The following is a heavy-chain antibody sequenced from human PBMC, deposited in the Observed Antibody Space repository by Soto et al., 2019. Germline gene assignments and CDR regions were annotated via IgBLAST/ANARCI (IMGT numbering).Heavy chain of an antibody. CDR3: TTDSHSTMIVVRFDY. D-gene: IGHD3-22*01. Sequence: LPMRHACPVSGFTCCHCAPYCYSKNPGKGLEWVGFIKSKTDGGTTEFAASVKGRFAISRDDSKDMVYLQMNSLKTEDTGIYYCTTDSHSTMIVVRFDYWGHGTLVTVSS. V-gene: IGHV3-49*03. CDR1: GFTCCHCA. J-gene: IGHJ4*01. CDR2: IKSKTDGGTT.